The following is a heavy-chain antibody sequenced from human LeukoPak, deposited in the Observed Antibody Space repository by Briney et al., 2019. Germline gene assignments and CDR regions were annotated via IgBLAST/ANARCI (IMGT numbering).Heavy chain of an antibody. D-gene: IGHD6-19*01. CDR1: GGTFSSFA. CDR3: TRGGKYISGWPRPDPYYYYMDV. J-gene: IGHJ6*03. Sequence: GASVKVSCKASGGTFSSFAITWVRQAPGQGLEWMGGIIAIFRTANYAQRFQGRVTITADESTSTAYMELSSLRSEDTAVYYCTRGGKYISGWPRPDPYYYYMDVWGKGTTVTVSS. CDR2: IIAIFRTA. V-gene: IGHV1-69*13.